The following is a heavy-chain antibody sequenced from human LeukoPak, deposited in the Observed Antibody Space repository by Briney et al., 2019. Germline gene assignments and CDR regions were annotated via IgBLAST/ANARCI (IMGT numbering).Heavy chain of an antibody. D-gene: IGHD1-14*01. Sequence: GGSLRLSCAASGFTFSSYDMSWVRQAPGKGLEWVAFIRYDGSNKYYADSVKGRFTISRDNSKNTLYLQMNSLRAEDTAVYYCAQPEQYDSLPRYWGQGTLVTVSS. CDR3: AQPEQYDSLPRY. J-gene: IGHJ4*02. CDR2: IRYDGSNK. V-gene: IGHV3-30*02. CDR1: GFTFSSYD.